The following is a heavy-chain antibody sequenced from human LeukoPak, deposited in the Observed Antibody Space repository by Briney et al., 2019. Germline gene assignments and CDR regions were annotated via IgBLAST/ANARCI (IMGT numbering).Heavy chain of an antibody. V-gene: IGHV3-30*02. CDR2: IWCGGSNK. D-gene: IGHD4-17*01. Sequence: GGSLRLSCAASGFTFSSYGMHWVRQTPGKGLEWVAVIWCGGSNKYYADSVKGRFTISRDNSKNTLYLQMNSLRAEDTAVYYCAKSGPQEMTTVNYWGQGTLVTVSS. J-gene: IGHJ4*02. CDR3: AKSGPQEMTTVNY. CDR1: GFTFSSYG.